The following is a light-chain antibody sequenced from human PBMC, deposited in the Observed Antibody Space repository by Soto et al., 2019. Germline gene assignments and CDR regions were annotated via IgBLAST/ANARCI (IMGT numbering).Light chain of an antibody. CDR1: QAVNTR. V-gene: IGKV3-11*01. CDR3: HQRQSWPPT. CDR2: LAS. Sequence: EIVLTQSPATLSSFPGDRVTLSCRASQAVNTRLAWYQHKPGQAPRLLIYLASNRAAGVPARFSGSGSGTEFTLTISHGEPAEFAVYYCHQRQSWPPTFGQGTKVDIK. J-gene: IGKJ1*01.